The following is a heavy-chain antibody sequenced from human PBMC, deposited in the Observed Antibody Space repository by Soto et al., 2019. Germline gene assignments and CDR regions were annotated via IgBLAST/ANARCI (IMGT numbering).Heavy chain of an antibody. V-gene: IGHV4-59*01. CDR1: GFTISSDY. J-gene: IGHJ1*01. D-gene: IGHD3-22*01. CDR2: IYYSGST. Sequence: SETLPLSCTASGFTISSDYWNWLRQPPGKGLVWIGYIYYSGSTNYNPSRKSRVTISVDTSKNQFSLKLSSVTAADTAVYYCARAGGMYYYDSSGYYGRAEYFQHWGQGTLVTVSS. CDR3: ARAGGMYYYDSSGYYGRAEYFQH.